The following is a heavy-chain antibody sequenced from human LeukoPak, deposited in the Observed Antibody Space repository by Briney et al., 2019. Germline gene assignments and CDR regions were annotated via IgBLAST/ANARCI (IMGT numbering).Heavy chain of an antibody. Sequence: SSETLSLTCAVYGGSFSGYYWSWIRQPPGKGLEWIGEINHSGSTNCSPSLKSRVTISVGTSKNQFSLKLSSVTAADTAVYYCARQGKARLRSGWYYYYGMDVWGQGTTVTVSS. CDR1: GGSFSGYY. CDR2: INHSGST. CDR3: ARQGKARLRSGWYYYYGMDV. D-gene: IGHD6-19*01. V-gene: IGHV4-34*01. J-gene: IGHJ6*02.